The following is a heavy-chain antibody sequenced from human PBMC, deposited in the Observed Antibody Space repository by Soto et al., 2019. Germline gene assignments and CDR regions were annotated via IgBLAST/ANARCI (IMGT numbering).Heavy chain of an antibody. D-gene: IGHD2-15*01. Sequence: PGGSLRLSCAASGFTSSRYWMHWVRQAPGKGLVWVSRINSDGSSTSYADSVKGRFTISRDNAKNTLYLQMNSLRAEDTAVYYCARDYLVIPHRVIDYWGQGTLVTVSS. CDR2: INSDGSST. CDR1: GFTSSRYW. J-gene: IGHJ4*02. CDR3: ARDYLVIPHRVIDY. V-gene: IGHV3-74*01.